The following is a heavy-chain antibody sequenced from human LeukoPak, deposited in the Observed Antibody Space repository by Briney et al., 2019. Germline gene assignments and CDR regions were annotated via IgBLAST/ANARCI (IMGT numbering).Heavy chain of an antibody. V-gene: IGHV4-39*07. D-gene: IGHD3-10*01. CDR2: IYYSGST. CDR1: GGSISSSSYY. J-gene: IGHJ4*02. CDR3: ARGRYYGSGSYYIDY. Sequence: SETLSLTCTVSGGSISSSSYYWGWIRQPPGKGLEWIGSIYYSGSTYYNPSLKSRVTISVDTSKNQFSLKLSSVTAADTAVYYCARGRYYGSGSYYIDYWGQGTLVTVSS.